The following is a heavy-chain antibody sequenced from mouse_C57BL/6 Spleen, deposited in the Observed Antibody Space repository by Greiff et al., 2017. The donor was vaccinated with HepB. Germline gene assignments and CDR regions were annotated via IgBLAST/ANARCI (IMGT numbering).Heavy chain of an antibody. CDR3: ARSGTTVVAPHFDY. V-gene: IGHV1-81*01. J-gene: IGHJ2*01. Sequence: VQLQESGAELARPGASVKLSCKASGYTFTSYGISWVKQRTGQGLEWIGEIYPRSGNTYYNEKFKGKATLTADKSSSTAYMELRSLTSEDSAVYFCARSGTTVVAPHFDYWGQGTTLTVSS. CDR1: GYTFTSYG. D-gene: IGHD1-1*01. CDR2: IYPRSGNT.